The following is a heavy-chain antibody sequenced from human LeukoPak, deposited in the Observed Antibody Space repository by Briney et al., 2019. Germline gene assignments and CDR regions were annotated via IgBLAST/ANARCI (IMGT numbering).Heavy chain of an antibody. V-gene: IGHV3-33*01. CDR2: IWYDGSNK. CDR1: GFTFSTYG. Sequence: GGSLRLSCVASGFTFSTYGMHWVRQAPGKGLEWVAVIWYDGSNKYYADSVKGRFTISRDNSKNTLYLQMNSLRAEDTAVYYCARDRGYYGSGSHYWGQGTLVTVSS. D-gene: IGHD3-10*01. J-gene: IGHJ4*02. CDR3: ARDRGYYGSGSHY.